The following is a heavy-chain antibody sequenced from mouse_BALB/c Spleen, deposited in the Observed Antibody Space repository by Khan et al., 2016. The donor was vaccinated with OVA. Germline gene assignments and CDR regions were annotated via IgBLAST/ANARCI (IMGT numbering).Heavy chain of an antibody. CDR3: TRDEISEFTY. CDR1: GYTFADSG. V-gene: IGHV1S137*01. Sequence: VQLQQSGPEPVRPGASVKISCKGSGYTFADSGMHWVRQSPAKSLEWIGVISTYYGNIKYNQKFEGRATMTVDKSSSTAYMELARLTSEDSAVYFCTRDEISEFTYWGQGTLVTVSA. J-gene: IGHJ3*01. CDR2: ISTYYGNI.